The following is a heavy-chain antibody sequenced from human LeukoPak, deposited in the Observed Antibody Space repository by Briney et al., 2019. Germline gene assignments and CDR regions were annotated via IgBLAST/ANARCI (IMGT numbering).Heavy chain of an antibody. CDR2: ISSSGSTI. Sequence: GGSLRLSCAASGFTFSSYAMSWVRQAPGKGLEWVSYISSSGSTIYYADSVKGRFTISRDNAKNSLYLQMNSLRAEDTAVYYCARAHPTIYYGPGEYFDYWGQGTLVTVSS. CDR3: ARAHPTIYYGPGEYFDY. J-gene: IGHJ4*02. CDR1: GFTFSSYA. D-gene: IGHD3-10*01. V-gene: IGHV3-48*03.